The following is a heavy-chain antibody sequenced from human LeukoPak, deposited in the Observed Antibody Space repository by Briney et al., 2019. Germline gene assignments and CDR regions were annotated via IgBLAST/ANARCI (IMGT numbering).Heavy chain of an antibody. J-gene: IGHJ3*02. CDR2: MNPISGNT. CDR1: GYTFTSYD. CDR3: ARTPGRLWLRNAFDI. D-gene: IGHD5-12*01. V-gene: IGHV1-8*01. Sequence: ASVKVSCKASGYTFTSYDINWVRQATGQGLERMGWMNPISGNTGHAQKFQGRVTMTRDTSISTAYMELSSLRSEDTAVYYCARTPGRLWLRNAFDIWGQGTMVTVSS.